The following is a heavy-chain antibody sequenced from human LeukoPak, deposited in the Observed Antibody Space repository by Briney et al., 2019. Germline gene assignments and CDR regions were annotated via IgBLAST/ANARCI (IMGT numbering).Heavy chain of an antibody. CDR3: ARDSPPDYPTSYYYYGMDV. D-gene: IGHD4-11*01. V-gene: IGHV3-7*01. CDR2: IKQDGSEK. J-gene: IGHJ6*02. Sequence: GGSLRLSCAASGFTFSSYWMSWVRQAPGKGLEWVANIKQDGSEKYYVDSVKGRFTISRDNAKSSLYLQMNSLRAEDTAVYYCARDSPPDYPTSYYYYGMDVWGQGTTVTVSS. CDR1: GFTFSSYW.